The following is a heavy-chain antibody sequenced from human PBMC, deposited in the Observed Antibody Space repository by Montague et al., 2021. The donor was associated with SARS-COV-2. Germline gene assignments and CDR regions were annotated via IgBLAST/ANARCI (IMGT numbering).Heavy chain of an antibody. CDR3: AKDPGDGYIN. Sequence: ETLSLTCAVSGGSISSSNWWSWVRQAPGKGLEWVSAISGSGGSTYYADSVKGRFTISRDNSKNTLYLQMNSLRAEDTAVYYCAKDPGDGYINWGQGTLVTVSS. V-gene: IGHV3-23*01. CDR1: GGSISSSN. D-gene: IGHD5-24*01. J-gene: IGHJ4*02. CDR2: ISGSGGST.